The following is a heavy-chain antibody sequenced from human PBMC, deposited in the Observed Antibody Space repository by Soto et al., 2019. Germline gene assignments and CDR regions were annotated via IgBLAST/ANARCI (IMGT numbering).Heavy chain of an antibody. CDR1: GFTFSSYW. D-gene: IGHD3-16*01. CDR2: INSDGSST. V-gene: IGHV3-74*01. J-gene: IGHJ5*02. CDR3: ARDHNVLGSYAPWFDP. Sequence: GGSLRLSCAASGFTFSSYWMHWVRQAPGKGLVRVSRINSDGSSTSYADSVKGRFTISRDNAKNTLYLQMNSLRAEDTAVYYCARDHNVLGSYAPWFDPWGQGTLVPVSS.